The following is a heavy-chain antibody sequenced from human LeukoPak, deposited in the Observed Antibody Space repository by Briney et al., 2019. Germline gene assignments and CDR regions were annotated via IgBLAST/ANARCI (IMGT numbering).Heavy chain of an antibody. J-gene: IGHJ4*02. CDR2: IYYSGSS. V-gene: IGHV4-59*01. CDR3: ARTYDAYALFDY. CDR1: GGSISSYY. Sequence: PSETLSLTCTVSGGSISSYYWSWIRQPPGKGLEWIGYIYYSGSSNYNPSLKSRVTMSVDTSKKEFSLRLSSVTAADTAVYYCARTYDAYALFDYWGQGTLVTVSS. D-gene: IGHD3-16*01.